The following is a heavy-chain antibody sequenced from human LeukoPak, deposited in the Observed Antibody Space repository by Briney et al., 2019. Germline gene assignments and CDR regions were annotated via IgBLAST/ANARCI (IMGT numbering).Heavy chain of an antibody. CDR1: GGPITTYY. Sequence: SETLSLTCTVSGGPITTYYLSWIRQSAGMGLEWIGRISGSGVITYNPSLKSRVILSLDTSNNHFSLKLISVTAADTAVYYCARSSEFYDILTGYSGDWFDPWGQGTLVTVSS. CDR3: ARSSEFYDILTGYSGDWFDP. CDR2: ISGSGVI. D-gene: IGHD3-9*01. V-gene: IGHV4-4*07. J-gene: IGHJ5*02.